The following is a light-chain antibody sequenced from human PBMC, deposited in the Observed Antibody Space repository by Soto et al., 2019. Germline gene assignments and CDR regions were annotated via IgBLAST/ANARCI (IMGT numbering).Light chain of an antibody. CDR3: QQYDKWPRWT. J-gene: IGKJ1*01. CDR1: QSVNRK. V-gene: IGKV3-15*01. CDR2: GAS. Sequence: EIVMTQSPATLSVSPGETATLSCRASQSVNRKVAWYQQKPGQAPRLLIYGASTGATDIPDRFSGSGSGTEFTLTISSLQSEDFAVYYCQQYDKWPRWTFGHGTKVEIK.